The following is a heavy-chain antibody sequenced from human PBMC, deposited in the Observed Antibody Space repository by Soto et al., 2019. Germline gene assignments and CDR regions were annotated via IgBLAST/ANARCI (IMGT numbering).Heavy chain of an antibody. CDR1: GYTFTAYF. Sequence: GASVKVSCKASGYTFTAYFIHWVRQAPGQGLEWLGMINPSTGTTNYAQQFQGRVTVTRDTSTSTVYMELSSLRSEDTAVYYCARDLGMDVWGQGTTVTVSS. V-gene: IGHV1-46*03. CDR3: ARDLGMDV. J-gene: IGHJ6*02. CDR2: INPSTGTT.